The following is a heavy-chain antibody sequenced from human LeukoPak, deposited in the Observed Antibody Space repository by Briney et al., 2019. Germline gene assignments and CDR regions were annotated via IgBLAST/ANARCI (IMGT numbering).Heavy chain of an antibody. J-gene: IGHJ3*02. V-gene: IGHV1-2*02. D-gene: IGHD3-22*01. CDR2: INPNSGGT. CDR3: ARDHHYYDSSGYLDAFDI. CDR1: GGTFSSYA. Sequence: ASVKVSCKASGGTFSSYAISWVRQAPGQGLEWMGWINPNSGGTNYAQKFQGRVTMTRDTSISTAYMELSRLRSDDTAVYYCARDHHYYDSSGYLDAFDIWGQGTMVTVSS.